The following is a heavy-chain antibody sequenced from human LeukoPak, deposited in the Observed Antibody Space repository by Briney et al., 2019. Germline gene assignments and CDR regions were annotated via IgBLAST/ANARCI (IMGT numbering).Heavy chain of an antibody. CDR3: ASNIRRHPYYYHMDV. D-gene: IGHD2-2*02. Sequence: AETLTLTCAVYGGSFSGYYWRWIRQPPGKGLEWVGDINHSGSTNYNRSLKSRVTISVDKSKNQFSLKLSSVPAADTAVYYCASNIRRHPYYYHMDVWGKGPTVTVSS. CDR2: INHSGST. CDR1: GGSFSGYY. J-gene: IGHJ6*03. V-gene: IGHV4-34*01.